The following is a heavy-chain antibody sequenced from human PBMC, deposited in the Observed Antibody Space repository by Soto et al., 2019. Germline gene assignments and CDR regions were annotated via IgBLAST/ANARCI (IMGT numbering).Heavy chain of an antibody. D-gene: IGHD5-12*01. V-gene: IGHV1-3*01. CDR2: INAGNGNT. J-gene: IGHJ4*02. CDR3: ATPIVAFY. CDR1: GYTFTSYA. Sequence: SVKVSCKASGYTFTSYATHWVRQAPGQRLEWMGWINAGNGNTKYSQKFQGRVIITRDTSAGTAYMELRSLRSEDTAVYYCATPIVAFYWGQGTLVTVSS.